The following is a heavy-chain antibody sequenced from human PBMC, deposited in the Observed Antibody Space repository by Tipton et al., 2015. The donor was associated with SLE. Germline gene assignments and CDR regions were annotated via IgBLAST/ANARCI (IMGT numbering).Heavy chain of an antibody. CDR2: IYYSGST. J-gene: IGHJ3*02. D-gene: IGHD3-22*01. CDR1: GCSISSSSYY. Sequence: TLSLTCTVSGCSISSSSYYWGWIRQPPGKGLGWIGSIYYSGSTNYNPSLKSRVTISVDTSKNQFSLRVTSVNAADTAVYYCARANDSSAPGTFDIWGQGTMVTVSS. CDR3: ARANDSSAPGTFDI. V-gene: IGHV4-39*07.